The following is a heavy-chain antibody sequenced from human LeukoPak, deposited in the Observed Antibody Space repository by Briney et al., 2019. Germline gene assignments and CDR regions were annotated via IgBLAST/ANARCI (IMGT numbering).Heavy chain of an antibody. Sequence: GGSLRLSCAASGFTFATYGMHWVRQAPGKGLEWAAFIQHDASNKYYADSVKGRFTISRDNSKNTLYLQMYSLGTEDTAVYYCVKELYMDVWGKGTTVTVS. J-gene: IGHJ6*03. CDR3: VKELYMDV. CDR2: IQHDASNK. CDR1: GFTFATYG. V-gene: IGHV3-30*02.